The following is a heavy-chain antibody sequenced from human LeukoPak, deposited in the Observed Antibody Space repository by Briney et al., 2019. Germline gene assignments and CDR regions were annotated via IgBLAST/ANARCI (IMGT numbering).Heavy chain of an antibody. J-gene: IGHJ4*02. V-gene: IGHV3-23*01. CDR1: GFPFSSHA. D-gene: IGHD3-22*01. CDR3: ARDQFGDYFRGADY. CDR2: IRGDGGTI. Sequence: GRSLRLSCAASGFPFSSHAMTWVRQAPGRGLEWVSAIRGDGGTIFYADSVKGRITVSRDNSKNTLYLQMNSLRAEDTAVYYCARDQFGDYFRGADYWGQGTLVTVSS.